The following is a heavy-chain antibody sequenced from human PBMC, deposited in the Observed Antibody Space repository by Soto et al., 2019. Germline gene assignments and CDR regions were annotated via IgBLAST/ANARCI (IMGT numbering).Heavy chain of an antibody. J-gene: IGHJ4*02. V-gene: IGHV2-5*02. D-gene: IGHD4-17*01. CDR2: LYWDDDK. CDR3: AHVVSTVTKS. CDR1: GFSLRASGVG. Sequence: QITLKESGPTLVKPTQTLTLTCTFSGFSLRASGVGVGWLRQPPGKALEWLALLYWDDDKRYSPSLKSRLTITKETAKDQVDLSMTSVDPVDTDTDYFAHVVSTVTKSWGQGTLVTVSS.